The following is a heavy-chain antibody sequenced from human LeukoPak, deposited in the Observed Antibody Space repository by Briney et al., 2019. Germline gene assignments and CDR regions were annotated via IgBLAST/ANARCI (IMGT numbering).Heavy chain of an antibody. D-gene: IGHD3-9*01. V-gene: IGHV4-4*07. CDR3: ARGSYYDILGVLNRFDP. Sequence: SETLSLTCTVSGGSISSYYWSWIRQPAGKGLEWIGRIYTSGSTNYNPSLKSRVTMSVDTSKNQFSLKLSSVTAADTAVYYCARGSYYDILGVLNRFDPWGQGTLVTVSS. CDR1: GGSISSYY. J-gene: IGHJ5*02. CDR2: IYTSGST.